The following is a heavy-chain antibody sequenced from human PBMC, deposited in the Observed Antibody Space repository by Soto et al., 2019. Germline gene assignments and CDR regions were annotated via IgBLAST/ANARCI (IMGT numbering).Heavy chain of an antibody. CDR2: ISYGGNT. V-gene: IGHV4-39*02. J-gene: IGHJ5*02. CDR1: GDSISSYNYY. Sequence: PSETLSLTCTVSGDSISSYNYYWGWIRQPPGKGLEWIGSISYGGNTYYNPSLKSRVTISVDTSNNHFSLKLGSVTAADTAVYYCAKTLSNNQTPNWFDPWGQGTLVTVS. CDR3: AKTLSNNQTPNWFDP. D-gene: IGHD1-1*01.